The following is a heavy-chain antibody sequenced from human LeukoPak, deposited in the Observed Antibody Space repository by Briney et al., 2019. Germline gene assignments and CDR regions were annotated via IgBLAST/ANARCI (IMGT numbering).Heavy chain of an antibody. CDR2: MKEDGSDE. D-gene: IGHD1-26*01. V-gene: IGHV3-7*03. Sequence: GGSLRLSCVASGFSFSDSTMSWVRQAAGKGLEWVAKMKEDGSDENYVDSVKGRFTISRDNARNSLHLQMKSLRAEDTAVYFCARYRDWEWEVSYMDVWGKGTTVTVSS. J-gene: IGHJ6*03. CDR3: ARYRDWEWEVSYMDV. CDR1: GFSFSDST.